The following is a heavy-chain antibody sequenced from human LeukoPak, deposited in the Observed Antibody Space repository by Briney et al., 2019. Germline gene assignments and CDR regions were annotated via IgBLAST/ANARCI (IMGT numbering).Heavy chain of an antibody. J-gene: IGHJ4*02. CDR3: SGTLTYIGH. CDR2: IHPGDSDT. Sequence: GESLRIPCKTSGFDFPNYWIGWVRQPPGKGLEWMMIIHPGDSDTRYNPSFEGQVSISVDKSISTVYLQWRSLKASDSALYFGSGTLTYIGHWGQGTLVTVSS. D-gene: IGHD3-10*01. V-gene: IGHV5-51*01. CDR1: GFDFPNYW.